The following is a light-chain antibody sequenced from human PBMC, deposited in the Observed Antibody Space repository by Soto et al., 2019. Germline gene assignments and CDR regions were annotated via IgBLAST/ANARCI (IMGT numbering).Light chain of an antibody. CDR2: AVS. CDR3: QQPNSYPPFT. CDR1: QAIPSY. V-gene: IGKV1-9*01. Sequence: DIQLTQSPSFLSASVGDSVTITCRASQAIPSYITWHQQQPGKAPKLLIYAVSTLQSGVPSRFSGRGFGTEFTLTISSLQPEDFATYYCQQPNSYPPFTFGPGTKVDV. J-gene: IGKJ3*01.